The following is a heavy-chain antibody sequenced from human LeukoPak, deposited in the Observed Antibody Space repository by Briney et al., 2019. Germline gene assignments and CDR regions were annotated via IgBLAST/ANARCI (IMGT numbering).Heavy chain of an antibody. CDR1: GGSISSYY. CDR3: ARLGYCSGGRCLADY. D-gene: IGHD2-15*01. Sequence: SSETLSLTCTVSGGSISSYYWSWIRQPPGKGLEWIGYIYYSGTTNYNPSLKSRVTISVDTSKNQFSLKLSSVTAADTAVYYCARLGYCSGGRCLADYWGQGTLVTVSS. V-gene: IGHV4-59*08. J-gene: IGHJ4*02. CDR2: IYYSGTT.